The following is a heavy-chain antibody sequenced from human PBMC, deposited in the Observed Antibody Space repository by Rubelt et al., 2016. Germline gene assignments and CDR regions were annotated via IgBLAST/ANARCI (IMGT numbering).Heavy chain of an antibody. V-gene: IGHV4-34*01. D-gene: IGHD5-24*01. Sequence: QVQLQQWGAGLLKPSETLSLTCAVYGGSFSGYYWSWIRQPPGKGLEYVATIYHTGRTYSKPSLRRRVTISGDTSKNQFSLKLTSVTAADTAVYYCAKGERWLQLYFLHWGRGTLVTVSS. CDR2: IYHTGRT. J-gene: IGHJ1*01. CDR1: GGSFSGYY. CDR3: AKGERWLQLYFLH.